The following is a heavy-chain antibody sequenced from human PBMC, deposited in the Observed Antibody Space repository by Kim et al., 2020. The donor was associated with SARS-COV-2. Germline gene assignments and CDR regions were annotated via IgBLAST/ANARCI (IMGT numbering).Heavy chain of an antibody. Sequence: GGSLRLSCAASGFTFSSYGMHWVRQAPGKGLEWVAVIWYDGSNKYYADSVKGRFTISRDNSKNTLYLQMNSLRAEDTAVYYCARDPCTVVSWCFQHWGQGTLVTVSS. V-gene: IGHV3-33*01. CDR3: ARDPCTVVSWCFQH. CDR1: GFTFSSYG. CDR2: IWYDGSNK. J-gene: IGHJ1*01. D-gene: IGHD2-8*02.